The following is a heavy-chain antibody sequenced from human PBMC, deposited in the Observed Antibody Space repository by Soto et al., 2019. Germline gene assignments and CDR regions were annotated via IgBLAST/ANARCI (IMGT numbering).Heavy chain of an antibody. Sequence: ASVKVSCKASGYTFTSYGITWVRQAPGQGLEWMGWISAYNGNTNSAQKLQGRVTMTTDTSTSTAYMELRSLRSDDTAVYYCARGAKRQQLGNADYYYYGMDVWGQGTTVTV. J-gene: IGHJ6*02. CDR2: ISAYNGNT. CDR1: GYTFTSYG. V-gene: IGHV1-18*04. CDR3: ARGAKRQQLGNADYYYYGMDV. D-gene: IGHD6-13*01.